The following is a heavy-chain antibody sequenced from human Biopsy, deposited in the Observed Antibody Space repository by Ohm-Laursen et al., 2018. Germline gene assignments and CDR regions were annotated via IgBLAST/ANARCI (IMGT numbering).Heavy chain of an antibody. V-gene: IGHV1-18*01. J-gene: IGHJ3*01. Sequence: GASVKVSCKASGYMFYSYGVSWVRLAPGQGPEWMGWISGYNGNTNYPQSLQGRVTLTTDASSSTAYMELRGLRSDDTAMYYCASVVLGPTNDAFDLWGQGTMVVVSS. CDR2: ISGYNGNT. D-gene: IGHD3-22*01. CDR1: GYMFYSYG. CDR3: ASVVLGPTNDAFDL.